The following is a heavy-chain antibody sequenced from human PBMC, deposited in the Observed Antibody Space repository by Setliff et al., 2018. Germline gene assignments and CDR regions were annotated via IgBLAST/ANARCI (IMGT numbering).Heavy chain of an antibody. Sequence: PSETLSLTCAVYGGSFSGYYWGWIRQPPGKGLEWIGSISHSGSTYYNPSLRSRVTISLDTSKNQFSPKLTSVTAADTAVYYCAGGRRYDYGWDFDYWGQGTLVTVSS. CDR3: AGGRRYDYGWDFDY. CDR1: GGSFSGYY. J-gene: IGHJ4*02. D-gene: IGHD4-17*01. V-gene: IGHV4-38-2*01. CDR2: ISHSGST.